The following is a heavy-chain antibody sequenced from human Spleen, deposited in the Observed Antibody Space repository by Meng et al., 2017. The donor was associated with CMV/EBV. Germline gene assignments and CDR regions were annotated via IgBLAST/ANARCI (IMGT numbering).Heavy chain of an antibody. Sequence: LKISCVASGFTFSSYEMNWVRQAPGKGLEWVSYISGSGSTIYYADSVKGRFTISRDNAKNSLYLQMNSLRAEDTAVYYCARRNYSNPHFDYWGQGTLVTVSS. CDR3: ARRNYSNPHFDY. CDR1: GFTFSSYE. CDR2: ISGSGSTI. V-gene: IGHV3-48*03. J-gene: IGHJ4*02. D-gene: IGHD4-11*01.